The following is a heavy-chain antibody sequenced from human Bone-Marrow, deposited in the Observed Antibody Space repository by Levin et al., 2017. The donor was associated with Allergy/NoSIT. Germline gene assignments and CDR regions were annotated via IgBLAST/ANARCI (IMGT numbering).Heavy chain of an antibody. CDR3: ARTPLRSLPGGSHYEWFDF. J-gene: IGHJ5*01. CDR1: GFSLSTSGMC. Sequence: SGPTLVKPTQTLTLTCTFSGFSLSTSGMCVSWIRQPPGKALEWLARIDWDDDKYYSTSLQTRLTISKDTSKNQVVLTMTDMDPVDTATYYCARTPLRSLPGGSHYEWFDFWGQGTLVTVSS. D-gene: IGHD2-8*02. V-gene: IGHV2-70*11. CDR2: IDWDDDK.